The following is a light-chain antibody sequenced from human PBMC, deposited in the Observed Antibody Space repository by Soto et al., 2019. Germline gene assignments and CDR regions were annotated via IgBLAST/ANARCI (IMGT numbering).Light chain of an antibody. V-gene: IGKV3D-15*01. CDR3: QQYYSYPLS. CDR2: GAS. Sequence: IGMTQSPGTLSLSPGERVTLSCRASQGISRYLSWYQQKPGQAPRLLIYGASTMASGIPARFSGSGSGTDFTLTISCLESEDFAMYYCQQYYSYPLSFGGGTQMEIK. CDR1: QGISRY. J-gene: IGKJ4*01.